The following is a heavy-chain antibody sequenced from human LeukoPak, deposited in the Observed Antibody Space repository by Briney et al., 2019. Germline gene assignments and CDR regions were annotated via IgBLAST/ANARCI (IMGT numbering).Heavy chain of an antibody. J-gene: IGHJ6*03. D-gene: IGHD2-2*01. CDR3: AKGHCSSTSCYYMDV. V-gene: IGHV3-23*01. CDR2: ISGSGGST. CDR1: GFTFSSYA. Sequence: GGSLRLSCAASGFTFSSYAMSWFRQAPGKGLEWVSAISGSGGSTYYADSVKGRFTVSRDNPKNTLYLQMNSLRAEDTAVYYCAKGHCSSTSCYYMDVWGKGTTVTVSS.